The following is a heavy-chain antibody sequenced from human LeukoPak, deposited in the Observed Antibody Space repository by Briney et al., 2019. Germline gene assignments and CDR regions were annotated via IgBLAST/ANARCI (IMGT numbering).Heavy chain of an antibody. CDR3: AKTVAPLRYFDY. Sequence: GGSLRLSCAASGFTFNNYAMNWVRQAPGKGLEWVSAITIGGTDTFYVDSVKGRFTISRDNSKNTLYLQMSSLRAEDTAVYYCAKTVAPLRYFDYWGQGTLVTVSS. V-gene: IGHV3-23*01. CDR1: GFTFNNYA. J-gene: IGHJ4*02. CDR2: ITIGGTDT.